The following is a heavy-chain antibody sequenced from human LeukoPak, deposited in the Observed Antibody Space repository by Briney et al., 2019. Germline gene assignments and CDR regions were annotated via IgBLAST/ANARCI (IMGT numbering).Heavy chain of an antibody. J-gene: IGHJ6*03. V-gene: IGHV1-69*06. CDR1: GGTFSSYA. CDR2: IIPIFGTA. Sequence: SVKVSCKASGGTFSSYAISWVRQAPGQGLEWMGGIIPIFGTANYAQKFQGRATITADKSTSTAYMELGSLRSEDTAVYYCARGKSRYYYYMDVWGKGTTVTVSS. CDR3: ARGKSRYYYYMDV. D-gene: IGHD6-25*01.